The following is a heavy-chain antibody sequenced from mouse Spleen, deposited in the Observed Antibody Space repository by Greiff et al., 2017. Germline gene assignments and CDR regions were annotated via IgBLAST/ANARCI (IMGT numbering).Heavy chain of an antibody. CDR2: INPSSGYT. J-gene: IGHJ4*01. D-gene: IGHD1-1*01. CDR1: GYIFTSYT. CDR3: ARSVTTVVPYAMDY. Sequence: VQLQQSGAELARPGASVKMSCKASGYIFTSYTMHWVKQRPGQGLEWIGYINPSSGYTKYNQKFKDKATLTADKSSSTAYMQLSSLTSEDSAVYYCARSVTTVVPYAMDYWGQGTSVTVSS. V-gene: IGHV1-4*01.